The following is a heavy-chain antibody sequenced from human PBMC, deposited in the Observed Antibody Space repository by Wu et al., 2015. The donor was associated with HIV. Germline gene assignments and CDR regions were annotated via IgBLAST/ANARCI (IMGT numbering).Heavy chain of an antibody. CDR1: GGDFSDYV. CDR2: IIAIFGTT. Sequence: QVQLVQSGAEVKKAGSSVKVSCKASGGDFSDYVISWVRQAPGQGLEWMGGIIAIFGTTDYAQNFKGRITITTDDSTSTDEFTTTAHMEVRSLRSDDTAVYYCVYGDGHNYEMDIWGQGTSVTVPS. V-gene: IGHV1-69*05. D-gene: IGHD4-17*01. CDR3: VYGDGHNYEMDI. J-gene: IGHJ6*02.